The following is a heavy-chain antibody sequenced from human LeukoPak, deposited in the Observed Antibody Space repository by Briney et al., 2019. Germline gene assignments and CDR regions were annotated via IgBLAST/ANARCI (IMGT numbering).Heavy chain of an antibody. CDR2: IIPIFGTA. CDR3: SGYGGNSAAFDI. J-gene: IGHJ3*02. V-gene: IGHV1-69*13. D-gene: IGHD4-23*01. CDR1: GGTFSSYA. Sequence: GASVTVSCTASGGTFSSYAISWVRQAPGQGLEWMGGIIPIFGTANYAQKFQGRVTITADESTSTAYMELSSLRSEDTAVYYCSGYGGNSAAFDIWGQGTMVTVSS.